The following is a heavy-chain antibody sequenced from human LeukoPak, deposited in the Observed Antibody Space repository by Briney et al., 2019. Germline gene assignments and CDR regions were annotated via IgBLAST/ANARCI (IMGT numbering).Heavy chain of an antibody. Sequence: PSETLSLTCTVSGGSISTGSYYWDWMRQSPGEGLEWIGGIYYSGTTYYNPSLESRVTVSIDTSKNQFFLKLSSVTAADTAVYYCAREKGEYYDSSGYCDYWGQGTLVTVSS. V-gene: IGHV4-39*07. CDR3: AREKGEYYDSSGYCDY. J-gene: IGHJ4*02. CDR1: GGSISTGSYY. D-gene: IGHD3-22*01. CDR2: IYYSGTT.